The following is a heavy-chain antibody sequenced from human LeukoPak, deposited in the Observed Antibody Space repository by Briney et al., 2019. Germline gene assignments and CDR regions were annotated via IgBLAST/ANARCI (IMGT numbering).Heavy chain of an antibody. J-gene: IGHJ4*02. CDR2: ISGSGRST. CDR3: AKRDDSNYALDY. Sequence: PGGSLRLSCAASGFTVSSNYMSWVRQAPGKGLEWVSTISGSGRSTYYADSVEGRFTISRDNSRNTVYLQMNSLRAEDTAVYFCAKRDDSNYALDYWGQGALVTVSS. D-gene: IGHD5-24*01. CDR1: GFTVSSNY. V-gene: IGHV3-23*01.